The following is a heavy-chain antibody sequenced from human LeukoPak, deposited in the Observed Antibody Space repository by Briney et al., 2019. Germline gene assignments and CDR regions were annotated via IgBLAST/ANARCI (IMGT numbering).Heavy chain of an antibody. CDR1: GGSISSYY. CDR3: ARHRTPRRYCSSTSCYFDY. Sequence: SETLSRTCTVSGGSISSYYWSWIRQPPGKGLEWIGYIYYSGSTNYNPSLKSRVTISVDTSKNQFSLKLSSVTAADTAVYYCARHRTPRRYCSSTSCYFDYWGQGTLVTVSS. J-gene: IGHJ4*02. V-gene: IGHV4-59*08. D-gene: IGHD2-2*01. CDR2: IYYSGST.